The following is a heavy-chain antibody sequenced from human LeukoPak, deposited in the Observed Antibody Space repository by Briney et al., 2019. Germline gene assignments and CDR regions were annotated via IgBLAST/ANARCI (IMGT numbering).Heavy chain of an antibody. J-gene: IGHJ3*02. CDR1: GGSFSGYY. CDR3: ARTVAEEAFDI. Sequence: SETLSLTCAVYGGSFSGYYWSWTRQPPGKGLEWIGEINHSGSTNYNPSLKSRVTISVDTSKNQFSLKLSSVTAADTAVYYCARTVAEEAFDIWGQGTMVTVSS. D-gene: IGHD6-19*01. V-gene: IGHV4-34*01. CDR2: INHSGST.